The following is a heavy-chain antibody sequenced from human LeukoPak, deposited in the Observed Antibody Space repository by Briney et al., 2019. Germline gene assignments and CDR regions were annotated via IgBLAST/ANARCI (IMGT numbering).Heavy chain of an antibody. CDR3: ARHGRGAAAGSDY. J-gene: IGHJ4*02. CDR1: GGSISNYY. D-gene: IGHD6-13*01. Sequence: PSETLSLTCTVSGGSISNYYWSWIRQPPGKGLEWIGYINYSGSTNYNPSRKSRVTISVDTSKNQFSLKLSSVTAADTAVYYCARHGRGAAAGSDYWGQGTLVTVSS. V-gene: IGHV4-59*08. CDR2: INYSGST.